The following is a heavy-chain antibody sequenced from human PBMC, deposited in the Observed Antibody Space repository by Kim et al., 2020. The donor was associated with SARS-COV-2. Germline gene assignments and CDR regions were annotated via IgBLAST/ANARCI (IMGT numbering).Heavy chain of an antibody. CDR3: TRDLQYYDFWSGISNGYYYYYGMDV. J-gene: IGHJ6*02. V-gene: IGHV3-49*03. CDR1: GFTFGDYA. Sequence: GGSLRLSCTASGFTFGDYAMSWFRQAPGKGLEWVGFIRSKAYGGTTEYAASVKGRFTISRDDSKSIAYLQMNSLKTEDTAVYYCTRDLQYYDFWSGISNGYYYYYGMDVWGQGTTVTVSS. D-gene: IGHD3-3*01. CDR2: IRSKAYGGTT.